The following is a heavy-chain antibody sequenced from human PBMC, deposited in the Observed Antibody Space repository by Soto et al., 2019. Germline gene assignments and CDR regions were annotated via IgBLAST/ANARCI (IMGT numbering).Heavy chain of an antibody. CDR1: GGTFSSYA. Sequence: ASVKVSCKASGGTFSSYAISWVRQAPGQGLEWMGGIIPIFGTANYAQKFQGRVTITADESTSTAYMELSSLRSEDTAVYYCARKSRTSGYKRGYYGMDVWGQGTTVTVS. CDR3: ARKSRTSGYKRGYYGMDV. J-gene: IGHJ6*02. V-gene: IGHV1-69*13. CDR2: IIPIFGTA. D-gene: IGHD3-3*01.